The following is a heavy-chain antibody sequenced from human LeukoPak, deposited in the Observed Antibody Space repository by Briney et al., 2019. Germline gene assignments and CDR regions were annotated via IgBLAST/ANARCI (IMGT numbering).Heavy chain of an antibody. CDR1: GGSISSYY. CDR3: ASLGGVNCSSTSCSPGFDY. CDR2: IYYSGST. D-gene: IGHD2-2*01. V-gene: IGHV4-59*08. J-gene: IGHJ4*02. Sequence: SETLSLTCTVSGGSISSYYWSWIRQPPGKGLEWIGYIYYSGSTNYNPSLKSRVPISVDTSKNQFSLKLSSVTAADTAVYYCASLGGVNCSSTSCSPGFDYWGQGTLVTVSS.